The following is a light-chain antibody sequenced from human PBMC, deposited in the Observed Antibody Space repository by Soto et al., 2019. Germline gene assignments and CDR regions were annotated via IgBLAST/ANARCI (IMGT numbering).Light chain of an antibody. CDR2: EVS. CDR1: SSDVGGYNY. J-gene: IGLJ3*02. CDR3: SSYTRSSTLV. Sequence: QSALTQPASVSGSPGQSITISCTGTSSDVGGYNYVSWYQQYPGKAPKLMIYEVSNRPSGVSNRFSGSKSGNTASLTISGLQAEDEDDYYCSSYTRSSTLVFGGGTKLTVL. V-gene: IGLV2-14*01.